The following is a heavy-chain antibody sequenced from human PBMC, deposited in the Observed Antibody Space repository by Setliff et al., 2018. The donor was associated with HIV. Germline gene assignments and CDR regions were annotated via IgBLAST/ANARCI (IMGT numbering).Heavy chain of an antibody. D-gene: IGHD2-15*01. CDR1: NVSINSYY. J-gene: IGHJ1*01. CDR3: ARDPYCSGDGCFRYYQH. Sequence: SETLSLTCTVSNVSINSYYWSWIRQPAGRALEWIGHISSSGTTNYNPSLKSRVKMSIDTSKNQFSLKLSSVTAADTAVYFCARDPYCSGDGCFRYYQHWGRGTLVTVSS. V-gene: IGHV4-4*07. CDR2: ISSSGTT.